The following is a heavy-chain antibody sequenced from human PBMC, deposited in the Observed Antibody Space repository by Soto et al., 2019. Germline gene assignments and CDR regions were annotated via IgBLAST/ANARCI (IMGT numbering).Heavy chain of an antibody. J-gene: IGHJ3*02. CDR1: GFTFSSYG. CDR3: ARPLNWLSANDAFDI. Sequence: GGSLRLSCAASGFTFSSYGLSWVRQAPGKGLEWVSGISGSGDRTYYADSVKGRFTISRDNAKNTLYLQMNSLRAEDTAVYYCARPLNWLSANDAFDIWGQGTMVTVSS. V-gene: IGHV3-23*01. D-gene: IGHD3-9*01. CDR2: ISGSGDRT.